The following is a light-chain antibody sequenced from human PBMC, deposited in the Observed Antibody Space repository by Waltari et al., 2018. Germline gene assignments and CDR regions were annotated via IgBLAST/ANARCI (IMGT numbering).Light chain of an antibody. CDR1: QGISTY. CDR3: QQLYTYPYT. J-gene: IGKJ2*01. V-gene: IGKV1-9*01. CDR2: AAS. Sequence: IQLTQPPSSLSSSVGDRVTITCRSSQGISTYFAWYQQKPGEAPKLLIYAASTLQSGVPSRFSGSGSGTDFTLTISSLQPEDFATYYCQQLYTYPYTFGQGTKLEIK.